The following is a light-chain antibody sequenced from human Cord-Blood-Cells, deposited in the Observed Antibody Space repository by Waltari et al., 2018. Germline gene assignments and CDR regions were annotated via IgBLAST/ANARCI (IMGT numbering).Light chain of an antibody. J-gene: IGKJ4*01. CDR3: QQYNNWPPELT. V-gene: IGKV3-15*01. Sequence: EIVMTQSPATLSVSPGERATLSCRASQSVSSNLAWYQQKPGQAPRLLIYGASTRATGIPARFSGSGSGTEFTLTISSLQSEDFAVYYCQQYNNWPPELTFGGGTKAEIK. CDR2: GAS. CDR1: QSVSSN.